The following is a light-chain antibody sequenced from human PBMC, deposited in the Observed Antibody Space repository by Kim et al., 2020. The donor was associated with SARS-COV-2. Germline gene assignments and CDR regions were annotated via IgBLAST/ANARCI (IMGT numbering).Light chain of an antibody. J-gene: IGLJ3*02. Sequence: QSVVTQPPSASATPGQTVNISCSGGTSNIERNAVNWYQQLPGTAPKILMFSNNQRPSGVPDRFSGSRSGTSASLAISGLQSEDGADYYCAVWDDTLRVRLFGGGTQVTVL. CDR1: TSNIERNA. V-gene: IGLV1-44*01. CDR3: AVWDDTLRVRL. CDR2: SNN.